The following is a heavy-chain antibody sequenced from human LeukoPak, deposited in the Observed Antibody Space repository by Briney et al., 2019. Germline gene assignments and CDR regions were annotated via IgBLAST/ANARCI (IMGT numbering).Heavy chain of an antibody. Sequence: GGSLRLSCAASGFTFSSYEMNWVRQAPGKGLEWVSYISSSGSTIYYADSVKGRFTISRDNAKNSLYLQMNSLRAEDTAVYYCARGSVDTAMAGDYWGHGTLVTVSS. V-gene: IGHV3-48*03. CDR2: ISSSGSTI. J-gene: IGHJ4*01. CDR3: ARGSVDTAMAGDY. CDR1: GFTFSSYE. D-gene: IGHD5-18*01.